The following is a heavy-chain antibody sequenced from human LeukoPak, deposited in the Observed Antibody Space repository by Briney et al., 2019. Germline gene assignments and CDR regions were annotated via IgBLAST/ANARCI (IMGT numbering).Heavy chain of an antibody. CDR3: ARDQGSSAPLFFDY. J-gene: IGHJ4*02. D-gene: IGHD6-6*01. V-gene: IGHV4-4*07. CDR1: GGSISSYY. Sequence: SETLSLTCTVSGGSISSYYWSWIRQPAGKGLEWIGRIYTGGSTNYNPSLKSRVTMSVDTSKNQFSLKLSSVTAADTAVYYCARDQGSSAPLFFDYWGQGTLVTVSS. CDR2: IYTGGST.